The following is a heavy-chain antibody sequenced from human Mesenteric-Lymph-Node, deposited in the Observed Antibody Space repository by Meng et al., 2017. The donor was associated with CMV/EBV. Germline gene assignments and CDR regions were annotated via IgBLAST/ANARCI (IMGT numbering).Heavy chain of an antibody. J-gene: IGHJ4*02. CDR1: GFTFSSYA. CDR3: ARDRSFSSTSCLDY. Sequence: GESLKISCAASGFTFSSYAMSWVRQAPGKGLEWVSGISGSAGSTYYADSVKGRFTISRDNSKNTLYLQMNSLRAEDTAVYYCARDRSFSSTSCLDYWGQGTLVTVSS. CDR2: ISGSAGST. V-gene: IGHV3-23*01. D-gene: IGHD2-2*01.